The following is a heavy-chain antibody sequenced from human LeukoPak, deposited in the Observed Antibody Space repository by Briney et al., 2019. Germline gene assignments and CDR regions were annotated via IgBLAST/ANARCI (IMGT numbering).Heavy chain of an antibody. D-gene: IGHD6-13*01. CDR1: GYTFTSYG. J-gene: IGHJ5*02. CDR2: ISAYNGNT. Sequence: ASVNVSCKASGYTFTSYGISWVRQAPGQGLEWMGWISAYNGNTNYAQKLQGRVTMTTDTSTSTAYMELRSLRSDDTAVYYCARSILPPGIAAATNWFDPWGQGTLVTVSS. V-gene: IGHV1-18*01. CDR3: ARSILPPGIAAATNWFDP.